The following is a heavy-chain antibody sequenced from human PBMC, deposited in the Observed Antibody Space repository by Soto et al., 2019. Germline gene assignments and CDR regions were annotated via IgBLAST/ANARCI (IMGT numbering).Heavy chain of an antibody. CDR3: ARASSSPVYYYGMDV. Sequence: SETLSLTXTVSGGSISSYYWTWIRQPPGKGLEWIAYIYYSGSTNYNPSLKSRVTISVDTSKNQFSLKLSSVTAADTAVYYCARASSSPVYYYGMDVWGQGTTVTVSS. CDR2: IYYSGST. D-gene: IGHD6-13*01. CDR1: GGSISSYY. J-gene: IGHJ6*02. V-gene: IGHV4-59*01.